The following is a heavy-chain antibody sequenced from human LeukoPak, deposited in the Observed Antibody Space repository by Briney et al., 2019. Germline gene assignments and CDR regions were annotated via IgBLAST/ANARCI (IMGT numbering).Heavy chain of an antibody. CDR2: IYYSGST. V-gene: IGHV4-39*01. D-gene: IGHD3-10*01. CDR1: GGSISSSSYY. CDR3: ARLKRVGSMELY. J-gene: IGHJ4*02. Sequence: PSETLSLTCTVSGGSISSSSYYWGWIRQPPGKGLEWIGSIYYSGSTYYNPSLKSRVTISVDTSKSQSSLKLSSVTAADTAVYYCARLKRVGSMELYWGQGTLVTVSS.